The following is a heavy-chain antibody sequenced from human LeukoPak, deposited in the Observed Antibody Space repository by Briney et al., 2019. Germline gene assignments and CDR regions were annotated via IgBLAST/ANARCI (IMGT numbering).Heavy chain of an antibody. D-gene: IGHD6-13*01. CDR1: GFTFNSYA. CDR3: AKYSSSWHVNWFDP. CDR2: ISYDGSNK. V-gene: IGHV3-30*04. Sequence: GGSLRLSCAASGFTFNSYAIHWVRQAPGKGLEWVAVISYDGSNKYYAESVKGRFTISRDNSKNTLYLQMNSLRAEDTAVYYCAKYSSSWHVNWFDPWGQGTLVTVSS. J-gene: IGHJ5*02.